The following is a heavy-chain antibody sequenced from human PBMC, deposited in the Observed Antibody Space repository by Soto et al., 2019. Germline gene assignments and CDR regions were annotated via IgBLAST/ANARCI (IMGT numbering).Heavy chain of an antibody. CDR1: GFTFSKYI. D-gene: IGHD1-1*01. CDR2: ISRSSSTI. J-gene: IGHJ6*02. CDR3: ARTGIEESGTMYGMDV. Sequence: GGSLRLSCAASGFTFSKYIINWVRQAPGKGLEWISSISRSSSTIYYADSVKGRFTISRDNAKNSLSLEMNSLRDEDTAVYYCARTGIEESGTMYGMDVWGQGTTVTVSS. V-gene: IGHV3-48*02.